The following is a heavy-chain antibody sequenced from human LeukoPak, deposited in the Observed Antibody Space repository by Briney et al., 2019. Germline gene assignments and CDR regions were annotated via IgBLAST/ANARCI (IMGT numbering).Heavy chain of an antibody. Sequence: GGSLRLSCAASGFTVSTNYMSWVRQAPGKGLEWVSLIYSGGGTYYADSVKGGFTISRDNSRNTLYLQMNSLRVEDTAVYYCARGFRSVTTWGYFDCWGQGALLTVSS. CDR1: GFTVSTNY. D-gene: IGHD4-17*01. CDR3: ARGFRSVTTWGYFDC. J-gene: IGHJ4*02. CDR2: IYSGGGT. V-gene: IGHV3-66*01.